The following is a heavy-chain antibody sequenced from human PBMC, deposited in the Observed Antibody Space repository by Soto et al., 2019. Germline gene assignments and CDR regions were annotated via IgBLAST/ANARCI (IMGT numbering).Heavy chain of an antibody. CDR1: GYTFTSYG. D-gene: IGHD4-17*01. CDR3: ARNPRGWDYGDYAFDY. Sequence: ASVKGSCKASGYTFTSYGISWVRQAPGQGLEWMGWISAYNGNTNYAQKLQGRVTMTTDTSTSTAYMELRSLRSDDTAVYYCARNPRGWDYGDYAFDYWGQGTLVTVSS. J-gene: IGHJ4*02. V-gene: IGHV1-18*01. CDR2: ISAYNGNT.